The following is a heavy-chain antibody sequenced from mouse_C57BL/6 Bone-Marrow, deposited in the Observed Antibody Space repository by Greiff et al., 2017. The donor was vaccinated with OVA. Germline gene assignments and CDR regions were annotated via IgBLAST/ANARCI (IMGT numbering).Heavy chain of an antibody. J-gene: IGHJ2*01. Sequence: VQLKQSGAELVRPGASVKLSCTASGFNIKDDYMHWVKQRPEQGLEWIGWIDPENGDTEYASKFQGKATITADTSSNTAYLQLSSLTSEDTAVYYCTLYDYDASYFDYWGQGTTLTVSS. CDR3: TLYDYDASYFDY. CDR2: IDPENGDT. V-gene: IGHV14-4*01. D-gene: IGHD2-4*01. CDR1: GFNIKDDY.